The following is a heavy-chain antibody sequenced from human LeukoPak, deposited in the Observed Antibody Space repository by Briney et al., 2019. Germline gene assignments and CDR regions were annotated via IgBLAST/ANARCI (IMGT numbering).Heavy chain of an antibody. CDR3: GSGSGWDWFDP. V-gene: IGHV3-30*03. D-gene: IGHD3-10*01. CDR2: ISYDGSNK. J-gene: IGHJ5*02. CDR1: GFTFSSYG. Sequence: GRSLRLSCAASGFTFSSYGMHWVRQAPGKGLEWVAVISYDGSNKYYADSVKGRFTISRDNSKNTLYLQMNSLRAEDTAVYYCGSGSGWDWFDPWGQGTLVTVSS.